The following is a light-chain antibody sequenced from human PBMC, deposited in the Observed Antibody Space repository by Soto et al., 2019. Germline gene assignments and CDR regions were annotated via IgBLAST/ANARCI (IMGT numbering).Light chain of an antibody. Sequence: GDRVTITCRASQGIGDLLAWYQQKPGKAPKLLIQRASRLETGVPSRFSGGGSGTEFTLTISSLQPDDFATYYCQQYNSYRTFGQGTNVEIK. J-gene: IGKJ1*01. CDR3: QQYNSYRT. CDR1: QGIGDL. V-gene: IGKV1-5*03. CDR2: RAS.